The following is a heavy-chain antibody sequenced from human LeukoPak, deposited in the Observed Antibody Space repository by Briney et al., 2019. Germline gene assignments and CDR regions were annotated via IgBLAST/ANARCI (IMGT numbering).Heavy chain of an antibody. CDR3: ARAFCSSTSCPLDY. CDR1: GFTFSSYS. Sequence: GGSLRLSCAASGFTFSSYSMNWVRQAPGKGLEWVSSISSSSSYIYYADSVKGRITISRDNSKNTLYLQMNSLRAEDTAVYYCARAFCSSTSCPLDYWGQGTLVTVSS. CDR2: ISSSSSYI. V-gene: IGHV3-21*01. D-gene: IGHD2-2*01. J-gene: IGHJ4*02.